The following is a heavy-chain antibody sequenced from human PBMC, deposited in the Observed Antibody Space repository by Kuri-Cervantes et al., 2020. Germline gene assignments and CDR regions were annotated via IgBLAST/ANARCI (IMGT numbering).Heavy chain of an antibody. J-gene: IGHJ4*02. CDR2: ISGSGGST. D-gene: IGHD6-13*01. V-gene: IGHV3-23*01. CDR3: AKGSVVFVAAAGPYFDY. Sequence: GESLKISCAASGFTFSSYAMSWVRQAPGKGLEWVSAISGSGGSTYYADSVKGRFTISRDNSKNTLYLQMNSLRAEDTAVYYCAKGSVVFVAAAGPYFDYWGQGTLVTVSS. CDR1: GFTFSSYA.